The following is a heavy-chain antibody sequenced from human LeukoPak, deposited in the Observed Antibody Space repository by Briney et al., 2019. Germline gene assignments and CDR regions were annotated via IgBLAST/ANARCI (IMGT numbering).Heavy chain of an antibody. CDR1: GYTFTSYY. CDR2: INPNSGGT. V-gene: IGHV1-2*06. CDR3: ASEVGYSDSIDY. Sequence: ASVKVSCKASGYTFTSYYMHWVRQAPGQGLEWMGRINPNSGGTNYAQKFQGRVTMTRDTSISTAYMELSRLRSDDTAVYYCASEVGYSDSIDYWGQGTLVTVSS. J-gene: IGHJ4*02. D-gene: IGHD3-16*01.